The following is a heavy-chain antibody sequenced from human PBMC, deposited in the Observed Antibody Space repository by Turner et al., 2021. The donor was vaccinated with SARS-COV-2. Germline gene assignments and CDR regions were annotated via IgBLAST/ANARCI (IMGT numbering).Heavy chain of an antibody. Sequence: QLQLWESGPGLAKPSETLSLTCTVSGGSVSSSGYYWGWIRQPPGKGLEWVGGINYSGSNYYNPSLKSRVTIIVDKSKNQFSLKLSSVTAADTAVEYCARHAYGSGSYYPDDYWGQGTLVTVSS. CDR3: ARHAYGSGSYYPDDY. CDR2: INYSGSN. D-gene: IGHD3-10*01. CDR1: GGSVSSSGYY. J-gene: IGHJ4*02. V-gene: IGHV4-39*01.